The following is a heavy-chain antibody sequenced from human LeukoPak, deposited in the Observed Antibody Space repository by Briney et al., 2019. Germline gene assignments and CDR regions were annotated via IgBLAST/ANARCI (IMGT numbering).Heavy chain of an antibody. CDR1: GYTFTSYD. V-gene: IGHV1-8*01. D-gene: IGHD6-13*01. CDR3: ARDQQQLRQGDGFDI. Sequence: ASVKVSCKASGYTFTSYDINWVRQATGQGLEWMGWMNPNSGNTGYAQKFQGRVTMTRNTSISTAYMELSSLRSDDTAVYYCARDQQQLRQGDGFDIWGQGTMVTVSS. J-gene: IGHJ3*02. CDR2: MNPNSGNT.